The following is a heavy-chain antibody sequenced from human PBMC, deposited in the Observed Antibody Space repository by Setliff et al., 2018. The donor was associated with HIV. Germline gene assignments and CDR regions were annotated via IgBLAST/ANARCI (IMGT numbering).Heavy chain of an antibody. Sequence: SETLSLTCTVSGDSISNYYWSWIRQPPGKGLEWIGYIHYSGSTTYNPSLKSRVTISVDTSKNQFSLRLSSVTAADTAVYYCARDRDVVVAAYPYYYYYGMDVWGQGTTVTVSS. CDR3: ARDRDVVVAAYPYYYYYGMDV. CDR2: IHYSGST. J-gene: IGHJ6*02. V-gene: IGHV4-59*01. D-gene: IGHD2-21*02. CDR1: GDSISNYY.